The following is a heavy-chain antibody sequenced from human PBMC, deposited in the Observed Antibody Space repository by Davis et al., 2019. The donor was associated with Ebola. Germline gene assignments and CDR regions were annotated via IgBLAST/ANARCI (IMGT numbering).Heavy chain of an antibody. CDR1: GFTFSSYG. V-gene: IGHV3-30*18. CDR3: AKDKYHLGGMDV. D-gene: IGHD2-2*01. Sequence: GESLKISCAASGFTFSSYGMHWVRQAPVNVLECVAVISYDGSNKYYADSVKGRFTISRDNSKNTLYLQMKSLRAEDTAVYYCAKDKYHLGGMDVWGQGTTVTVSS. CDR2: ISYDGSNK. J-gene: IGHJ6*02.